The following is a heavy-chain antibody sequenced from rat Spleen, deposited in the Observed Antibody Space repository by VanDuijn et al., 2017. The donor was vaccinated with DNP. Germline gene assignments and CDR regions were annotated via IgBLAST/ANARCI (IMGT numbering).Heavy chain of an antibody. CDR2: ISYTGST. J-gene: IGHJ1*01. V-gene: IGHV3-1*01. Sequence: EVQLQESGPGLVKPSQSLPLTCSVTGYSITSNSWGWIRKFPGNKMEWIGHISYTGSTSYNTALRSRISVTRDTSKNQFFLQLNSVTTEDIATYYCARGLNYGGFSYSWYFDFWGPGTMVTVSS. D-gene: IGHD1-11*01. CDR3: ARGLNYGGFSYSWYFDF. CDR1: GYSITSNS.